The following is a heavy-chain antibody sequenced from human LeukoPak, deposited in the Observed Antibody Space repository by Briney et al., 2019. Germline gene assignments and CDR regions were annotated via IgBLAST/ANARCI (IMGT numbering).Heavy chain of an antibody. J-gene: IGHJ6*03. V-gene: IGHV4-4*09. CDR1: GGSISSYY. CDR3: ARLEATYYYYMDV. CDR2: IYTSGST. Sequence: SETLSLTCTVSGGSISSYYWSWIRQPPGKGLEWIGYIYTSGSTNYNPSLKSRVTTSVDTSKNQFSLKLSSVTAADTAVYYCARLEATYYYYMDVWGKGTTVTVSS.